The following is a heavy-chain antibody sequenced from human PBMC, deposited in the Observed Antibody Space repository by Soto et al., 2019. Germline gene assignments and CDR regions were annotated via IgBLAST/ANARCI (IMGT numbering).Heavy chain of an antibody. CDR3: AKCGALYGDRQLDY. CDR2: ISGGGGNT. Sequence: GGSLRLSCAASGFTFSSFAMSWVRQAPGKGLEWVSVISGGGGNTYYADSVKGRFTISRDNSKNTLYLQMNSLRAEDTAVYYCAKCGALYGDRQLDYWGQGTLVTVSS. V-gene: IGHV3-23*01. J-gene: IGHJ4*02. D-gene: IGHD4-17*01. CDR1: GFTFSSFA.